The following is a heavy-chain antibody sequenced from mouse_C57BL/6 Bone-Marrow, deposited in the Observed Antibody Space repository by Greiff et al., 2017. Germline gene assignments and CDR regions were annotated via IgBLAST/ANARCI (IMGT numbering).Heavy chain of an antibody. CDR3: ARGDYYGSSDYAMDY. CDR1: GFTFSDYG. CDR2: ISNLAYSI. J-gene: IGHJ4*01. D-gene: IGHD1-1*01. V-gene: IGHV5-15*01. Sequence: EVKLVESGGGLVQPGGSLKLSCAASGFTFSDYGMAWVRQAPRKGPEWVAFISNLAYSIYYADTVTGRFTISRENAKNTLYLEMSSLRSEDTAMYYCARGDYYGSSDYAMDYWGQGTSVTVSS.